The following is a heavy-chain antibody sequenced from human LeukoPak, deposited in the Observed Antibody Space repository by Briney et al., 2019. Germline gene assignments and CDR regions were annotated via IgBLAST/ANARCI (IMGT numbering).Heavy chain of an antibody. V-gene: IGHV4-59*08. CDR2: ISDSGST. J-gene: IGHJ4*02. D-gene: IGHD5-12*01. CDR3: ARRGGTVVGDTGYHYWYFDN. Sequence: SETLSLTCTVSGGSISSYYWGWVRQFPGKGLERIGYISDSGSTNYSPSLESRVAISVDTSKNKFFLILSSVTAADTAVYYCARRGGTVVGDTGYHYWYFDNWGQGTLVTVSS. CDR1: GGSISSYY.